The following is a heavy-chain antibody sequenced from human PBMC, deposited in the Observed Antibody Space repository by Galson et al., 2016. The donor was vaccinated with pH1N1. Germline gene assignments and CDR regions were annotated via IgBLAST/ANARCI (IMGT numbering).Heavy chain of an antibody. V-gene: IGHV4-61*02. J-gene: IGHJ4*02. CDR2: FHTSGST. Sequence: TLSLTCTVSGVSVNSPTYYWSWIRQPAGKGLEWIGRFHTSGSTNYKPSLNSRVPISLDASNNQFSLKLTSGTAADTAVYYCAREADSSDSTGYYYKTFDYWGQGILVTVSS. D-gene: IGHD3-22*01. CDR3: AREADSSDSTGYYYKTFDY. CDR1: GVSVNSPTYY.